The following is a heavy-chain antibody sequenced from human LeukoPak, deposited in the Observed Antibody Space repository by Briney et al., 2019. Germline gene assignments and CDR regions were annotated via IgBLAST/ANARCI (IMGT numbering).Heavy chain of an antibody. V-gene: IGHV1-2*02. D-gene: IGHD6-25*01. Sequence: RASVKVSCKASGYTFTGYYMHWVRQAPGQGLEWMGWMNPNSGGTHYTQKFQGRVTMTRDTSISTAYMELSRLRSDGTAVYYCAREGAAAEDVNWFDPWGQGTLVTVSS. CDR2: MNPNSGGT. CDR3: AREGAAAEDVNWFDP. J-gene: IGHJ5*02. CDR1: GYTFTGYY.